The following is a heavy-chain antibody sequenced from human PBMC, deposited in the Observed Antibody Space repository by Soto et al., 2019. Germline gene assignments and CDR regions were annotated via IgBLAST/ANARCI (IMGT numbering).Heavy chain of an antibody. CDR2: TYYRSKWYN. CDR1: GDSVSSNSAA. J-gene: IGHJ3*02. CDR3: ARDLPPRALLWGYDAFDI. Sequence: SQTLSLTCAISGDSVSSNSAAWNWIRQSPSRGLEWLGRTYYRSKWYNDYAVSVKSRITINPDTSKNQFSLQLNSVTPEDTAVYYCARDLPPRALLWGYDAFDIWGQGTMVTVSS. D-gene: IGHD3-16*01. V-gene: IGHV6-1*01.